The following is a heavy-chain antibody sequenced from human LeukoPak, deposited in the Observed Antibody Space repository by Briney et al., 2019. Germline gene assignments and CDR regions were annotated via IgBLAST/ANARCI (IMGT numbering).Heavy chain of an antibody. D-gene: IGHD6-19*01. CDR2: MHPSGGT. V-gene: IGHV4-4*07. CDR1: GGSINNYY. Sequence: SETLSLTCTVSGGSINNYYWSWIRQPAEKGLEWIGRMHPSGGTNYNPSLKSRLTVSLDTSKNQFSLKLTSVTAADTAIYYCARDGGSGWYDYWGQGTLVTVSS. CDR3: ARDGGSGWYDY. J-gene: IGHJ4*02.